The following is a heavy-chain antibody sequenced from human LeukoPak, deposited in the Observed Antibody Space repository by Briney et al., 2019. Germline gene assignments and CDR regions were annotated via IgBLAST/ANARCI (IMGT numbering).Heavy chain of an antibody. V-gene: IGHV3-7*01. Sequence: GGSLRLSCAASGFTFSSYWMSWVRQAPGKGLEWVANMNQDGSEKNYVDSVKGRFTISRDNAKNSLCLQMNSLRAEDTAVYYCARAYYDFWSGYFPLDPFDYWGQGTLVTVSS. J-gene: IGHJ4*02. CDR1: GFTFSSYW. CDR3: ARAYYDFWSGYFPLDPFDY. D-gene: IGHD3-3*01. CDR2: MNQDGSEK.